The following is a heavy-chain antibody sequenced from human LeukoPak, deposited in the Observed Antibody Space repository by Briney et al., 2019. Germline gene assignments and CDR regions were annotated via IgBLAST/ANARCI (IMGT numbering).Heavy chain of an antibody. Sequence: SETLSLTCTVSGGSISSYYWSWIRQPPGKGLEGMGYIYYSGSTNYNPSLKSRGTISVDTSKNQFSLKLSSVTAADTAVYYCARHDLEQQLAGAEYFQHWGQGTLVTVSS. CDR2: IYYSGST. D-gene: IGHD6-13*01. V-gene: IGHV4-59*01. CDR1: GGSISSYY. J-gene: IGHJ1*01. CDR3: ARHDLEQQLAGAEYFQH.